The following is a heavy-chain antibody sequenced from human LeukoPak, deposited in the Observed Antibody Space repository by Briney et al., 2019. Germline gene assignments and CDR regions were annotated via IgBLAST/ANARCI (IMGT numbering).Heavy chain of an antibody. J-gene: IGHJ5*02. Sequence: SETLSLTCTVSGGSISSYYWSWIRQPPGKGLEWIGYIYYSGSTNYNPSLKSRATISVDTSKNQFSLKLSSVTAADTAVYYCARGVYNWNVNWFDPWGQGTLVTVSS. D-gene: IGHD1-20*01. CDR3: ARGVYNWNVNWFDP. CDR1: GGSISSYY. CDR2: IYYSGST. V-gene: IGHV4-59*01.